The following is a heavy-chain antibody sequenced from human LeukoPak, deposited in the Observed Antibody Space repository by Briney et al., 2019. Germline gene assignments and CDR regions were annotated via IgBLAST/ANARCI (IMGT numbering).Heavy chain of an antibody. CDR3: ARDRVGATLGYYYYYMDV. Sequence: PSETLSLTCTVSGGSISSETYYWGWIRQPPGKGLEWIGSIYYSGSTYYNPSLKSRVTISVDTSKNQFSLKLSSVTAADTAVYYCARDRVGATLGYYYYYMDVWGKGTTVTVSS. CDR1: GGSISSETYY. D-gene: IGHD1-26*01. J-gene: IGHJ6*03. V-gene: IGHV4-39*07. CDR2: IYYSGST.